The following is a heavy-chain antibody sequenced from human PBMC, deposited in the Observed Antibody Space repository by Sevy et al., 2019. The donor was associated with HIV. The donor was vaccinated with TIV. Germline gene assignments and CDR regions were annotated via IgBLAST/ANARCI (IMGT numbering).Heavy chain of an antibody. D-gene: IGHD2-15*01. J-gene: IGHJ6*02. CDR2: ISGSGGST. Sequence: GGSLRLSCAASGFIFSTYTMTWVRQAPGKGLEWVSGISGSGGSTYYADSLKGRFTIFRDNSKSTVHLQMNSLRAEDTAVYYCAKGDRTFDGLDVWGQGTTVTVSS. CDR1: GFIFSTYT. V-gene: IGHV3-23*01. CDR3: AKGDRTFDGLDV.